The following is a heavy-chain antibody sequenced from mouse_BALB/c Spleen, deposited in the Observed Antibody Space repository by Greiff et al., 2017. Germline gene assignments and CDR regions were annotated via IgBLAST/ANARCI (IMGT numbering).Heavy chain of an antibody. CDR1: GFTFSSYY. V-gene: IGHV5-6-2*01. J-gene: IGHJ4*01. CDR2: INSNGGST. Sequence: EVHLVESGGGLVKLGGSLKLSCAASGFTFSSYYMSWVRQTPEKRLELVAAINSNGGSTYYPDTVKGRFTISRDNAKNTLYLQMSSLKSEDTALYYCARLYDYDEAMDYWGQGTSVTVSS. D-gene: IGHD2-4*01. CDR3: ARLYDYDEAMDY.